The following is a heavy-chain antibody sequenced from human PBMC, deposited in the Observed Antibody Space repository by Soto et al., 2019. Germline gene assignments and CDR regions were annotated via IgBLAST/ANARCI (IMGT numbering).Heavy chain of an antibody. CDR2: ISAYSGKT. Sequence: QVQLVQSGGEVKKPGASVKVSCKTSGYTFTTYGISWVRQAPGQGLEGVGWISAYSGKTHYAQKFQGKVTMTTDTSTNTAYLELRSLRSDDTAVYYCPRDPYLGDHQYWGQGTLVTVSS. CDR3: PRDPYLGDHQY. V-gene: IGHV1-18*01. J-gene: IGHJ4*02. CDR1: GYTFTTYG. D-gene: IGHD3-16*01.